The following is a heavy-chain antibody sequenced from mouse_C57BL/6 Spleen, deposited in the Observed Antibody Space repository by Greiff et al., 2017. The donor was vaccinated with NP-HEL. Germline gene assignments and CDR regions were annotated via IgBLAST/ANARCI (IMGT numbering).Heavy chain of an antibody. CDR3: ARTITTVVAPYFDV. CDR2: IDPNSGGT. CDR1: GYTFTSYW. J-gene: IGHJ1*03. V-gene: IGHV1-72*01. D-gene: IGHD1-1*01. Sequence: QVQLKQSGAELVKPGASVKLSCKASGYTFTSYWMHWVKQRPGRGLEWIGRIDPNSGGTKYNGKFKSKATLTVDKPSSTAYMQLSSLTSEDSAVYYCARTITTVVAPYFDVWGTGTTVTVSS.